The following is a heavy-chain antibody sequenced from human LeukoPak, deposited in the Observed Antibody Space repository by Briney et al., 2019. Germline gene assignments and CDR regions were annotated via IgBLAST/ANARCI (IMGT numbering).Heavy chain of an antibody. D-gene: IGHD2-2*01. V-gene: IGHV4-34*01. CDR2: INHSGST. Sequence: SETLSLTCAVYGGSFSGYYWSWIRQPPGKGLEWIGEINHSGSTNYNPSLKSRVTISVDTYKNQFSLKLSSVTAADTAVYYCARGLVRGDCSSTSCSNWFDPWGQGTLVTVSS. CDR3: ARGLVRGDCSSTSCSNWFDP. J-gene: IGHJ5*02. CDR1: GGSFSGYY.